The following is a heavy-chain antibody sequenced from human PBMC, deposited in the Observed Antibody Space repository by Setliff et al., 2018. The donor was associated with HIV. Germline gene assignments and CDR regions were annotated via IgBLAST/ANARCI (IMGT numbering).Heavy chain of an antibody. CDR1: GGSFSSSSYS. Sequence: SETLSLTCIVSGGSFSSSSYSWGWIRLPPGKELEWIGTIYYSGSTYYNPSLKSRATISVDMSKNQFSLRLSSVTAADTAVYYCIIAYSSGWLAPMGFDSWGQGTLVTVSS. CDR3: IIAYSSGWLAPMGFDS. J-gene: IGHJ4*02. CDR2: IYYSGST. D-gene: IGHD6-19*01. V-gene: IGHV4-39*01.